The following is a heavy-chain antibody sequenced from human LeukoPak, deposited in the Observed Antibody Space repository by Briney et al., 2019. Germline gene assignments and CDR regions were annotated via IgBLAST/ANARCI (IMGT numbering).Heavy chain of an antibody. V-gene: IGHV3-74*01. CDR1: GFTFSSYW. J-gene: IGHJ4*02. CDR3: ARVKGSYYDID. CDR2: INSDGSST. Sequence: GGSLRLSCAASGFTFSSYWMHWVRQAPGKGLVWVSRINSDGSSTSYADSVEGRFTISRDNAKNTLYLQMNSLRAEDTAVYYCARVKGSYYDIDWGQGTLVTVSS. D-gene: IGHD3-9*01.